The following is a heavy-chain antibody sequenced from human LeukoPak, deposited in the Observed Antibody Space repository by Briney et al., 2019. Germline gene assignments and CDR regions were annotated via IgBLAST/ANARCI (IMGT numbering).Heavy chain of an antibody. CDR2: NNPNSGGT. CDR1: GYTFTGYY. Sequence: ASVKVSCKASGYTFTGYYMHWVRQAPGQGLEWMGWNNPNSGGTNYAQKFQGRVTMTRDTSISTAYMELSRLRSDDTAVYYCARDKVATIYYYYYGMDVWGQGTTVTVSS. CDR3: ARDKVATIYYYYYGMDV. V-gene: IGHV1-2*02. D-gene: IGHD5-12*01. J-gene: IGHJ6*02.